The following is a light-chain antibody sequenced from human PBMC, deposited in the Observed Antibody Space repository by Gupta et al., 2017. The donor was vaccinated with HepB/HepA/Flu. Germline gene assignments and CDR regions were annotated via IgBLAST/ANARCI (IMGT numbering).Light chain of an antibody. CDR2: RAS. CDR1: QKISTF. Sequence: DIQMTQSPSSLSASVGDRVTITFRASQKISTFLHWYQQKPGRAPKVLIYRASKLQRGVTSRFSGRAEGTEFRRTSSLRQEEDCEAYYRQPSYSDPIFGPGTXVDIK. V-gene: IGKV1-39*01. J-gene: IGKJ3*01. CDR3: QPSYSDPI.